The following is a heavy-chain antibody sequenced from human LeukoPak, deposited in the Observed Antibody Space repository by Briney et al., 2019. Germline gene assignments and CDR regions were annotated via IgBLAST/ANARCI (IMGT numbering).Heavy chain of an antibody. V-gene: IGHV1-69*05. J-gene: IGHJ6*03. CDR2: IIPMFGSA. D-gene: IGHD1-26*01. Sequence: SVKVSCKASGDIFNSYSISWVRQAPGQELEWMGGIIPMFGSANYAQTFQDRVTITTDQSTGTAYIELSSLSSEDTAVYYCARVGRSRGSLPNSYYYMDVWGTGTTVTVSS. CDR3: ARVGRSRGSLPNSYYYMDV. CDR1: GDIFNSYS.